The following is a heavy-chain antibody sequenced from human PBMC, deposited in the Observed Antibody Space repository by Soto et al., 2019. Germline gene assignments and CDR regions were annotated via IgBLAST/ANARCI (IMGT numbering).Heavy chain of an antibody. D-gene: IGHD3-10*01. CDR3: ASRRLHYGDFDI. J-gene: IGHJ3*02. Sequence: QLQLQESGSGLVKPSQTLSLTCAVSGGSISSGGYSWSWIRQPPGQGLEWIGYIYHSGSTYYNPSLKSRVTISVDRSKNQVSLTLSSVTAADTAVYYCASRRLHYGDFDIWGQGTLVTVSS. CDR2: IYHSGST. CDR1: GGSISSGGYS. V-gene: IGHV4-30-2*01.